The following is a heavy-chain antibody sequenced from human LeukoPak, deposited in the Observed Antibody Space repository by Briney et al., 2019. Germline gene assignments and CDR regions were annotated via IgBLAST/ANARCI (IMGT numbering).Heavy chain of an antibody. V-gene: IGHV3-48*03. CDR3: ARDGHNSWQSYYFDY. D-gene: IGHD6-13*01. CDR2: ISSSGSTI. J-gene: IGHJ4*02. CDR1: GFTFSSYE. Sequence: PGGSLRLSCAASGFTFSSYEMNWVRQAPGKGLEWISYISSSGSTIYYADSVKGRFTISRDNAKNSLYLQMNSLRAEDTAVYYCARDGHNSWQSYYFDYWGQGTLVTVSS.